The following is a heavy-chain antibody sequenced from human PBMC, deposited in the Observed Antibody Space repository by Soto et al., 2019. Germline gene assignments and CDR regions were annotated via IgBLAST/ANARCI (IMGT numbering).Heavy chain of an antibody. V-gene: IGHV6-1*01. CDR2: TCYRSKWYN. D-gene: IGHD3-10*01. J-gene: IGHJ6*02. Sequence: SQTLSLTCAISGDSVSSNSAAWNWIRQSPSRGLEWLGKTCYRSKWYNDYAVSVKSRITINPDTSKNQFSLQLNSVTPEDTAVYYCARGGYGSGSDGNWYYYYGMDVWGQGTTVTVSS. CDR3: ARGGYGSGSDGNWYYYYGMDV. CDR1: GDSVSSNSAA.